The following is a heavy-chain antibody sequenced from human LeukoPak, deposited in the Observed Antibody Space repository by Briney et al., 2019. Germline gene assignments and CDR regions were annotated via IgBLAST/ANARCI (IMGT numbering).Heavy chain of an antibody. D-gene: IGHD3-16*01. CDR2: IYTSGST. CDR1: GGSISSGSYY. CDR3: TRGAGWLIDY. Sequence: SQTLSLTCTVSGGSISSGSYYWSWIRQPAGKGLEWIGRIYTSGSTNYNPSLKSRVTISVDTSKNHFSLKLNSVTTADTAVYYCTRGAGWLIDYWGQGILVTVSS. V-gene: IGHV4-61*02. J-gene: IGHJ4*02.